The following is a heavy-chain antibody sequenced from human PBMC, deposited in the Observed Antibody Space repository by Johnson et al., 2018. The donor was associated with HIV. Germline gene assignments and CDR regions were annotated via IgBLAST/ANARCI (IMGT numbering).Heavy chain of an antibody. Sequence: QVQLVESGRGLVQPGRSLRLSCAASGFTFDDYAMHWVRQAPGKGLEWVALISYDGSSKYFADSVKGRLTVSRDNAKNTLYLQMNSLRAEDTAVYYCARGARRITMIVVVNKAFDIWGQGTMVTVSS. D-gene: IGHD3-22*01. V-gene: IGHV3-30-3*01. J-gene: IGHJ3*02. CDR3: ARGARRITMIVVVNKAFDI. CDR2: ISYDGSSK. CDR1: GFTFDDYA.